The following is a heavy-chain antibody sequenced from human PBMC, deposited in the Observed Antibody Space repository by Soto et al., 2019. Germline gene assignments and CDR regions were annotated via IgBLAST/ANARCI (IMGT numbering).Heavy chain of an antibody. CDR3: ARGQPGDNWFDP. V-gene: IGHV4-34*01. J-gene: IGHJ5*02. Sequence: SETLSLTCAVYGGSFSGYYWSWIRQPPGKGLEWIGEINHSGSTNYNPSLKSRVTISVDTSKNQFSLKLSSVTAADTAVYYCARGQPGDNWFDPWGQGTLVTVSS. D-gene: IGHD3-10*01. CDR2: INHSGST. CDR1: GGSFSGYY.